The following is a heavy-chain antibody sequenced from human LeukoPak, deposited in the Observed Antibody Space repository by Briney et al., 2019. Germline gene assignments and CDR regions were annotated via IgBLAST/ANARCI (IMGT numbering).Heavy chain of an antibody. CDR3: AKAPGYCSSTSCSVDY. D-gene: IGHD2-2*03. V-gene: IGHV3-30*18. CDR1: GFTFRNYV. J-gene: IGHJ4*02. Sequence: GGSLRLSCAASGFTFRNYVIHWVRQAPGKGLEWVAVTSSDLNVKLYADSVKGRFTISRDNSKNTLYLQMNSLRAEDTAVYYCAKAPGYCSSTSCSVDYWGQGTLVTVSS. CDR2: TSSDLNVK.